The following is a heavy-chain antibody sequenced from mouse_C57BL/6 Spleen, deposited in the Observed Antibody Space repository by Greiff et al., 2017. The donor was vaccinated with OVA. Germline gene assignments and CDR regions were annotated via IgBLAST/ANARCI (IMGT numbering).Heavy chain of an antibody. V-gene: IGHV1-5*01. CDR3: TTYSNYPYYAMDY. CDR1: GYTFTSYW. Sequence: EVQLQQSGTVLARPGASVKMSCKTSGYTFTSYWMHWVKQRPGQGLEWIGAIYPGNSDTSYNQKFKGKAKLTAVTSASTAYMELSSLTNEDSAVYYCTTYSNYPYYAMDYWGQGTSVTVSS. CDR2: IYPGNSDT. D-gene: IGHD2-5*01. J-gene: IGHJ4*01.